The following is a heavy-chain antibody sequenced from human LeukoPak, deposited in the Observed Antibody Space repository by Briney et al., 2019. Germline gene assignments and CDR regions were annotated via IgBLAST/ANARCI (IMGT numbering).Heavy chain of an antibody. V-gene: IGHV3-53*01. Sequence: GGSLTLSCSFSGLIASSNYMAWVRQAPGKGVQWISFIYGGGNTLYADSVMGRFSISRDNSKPTLYLQMNSLRAEDTAVYYCATGGRSGMAFDFWGQGTLVTVSS. CDR2: IYGGGNT. J-gene: IGHJ4*02. CDR3: ATGGRSGMAFDF. CDR1: GLIASSNY. D-gene: IGHD5-24*01.